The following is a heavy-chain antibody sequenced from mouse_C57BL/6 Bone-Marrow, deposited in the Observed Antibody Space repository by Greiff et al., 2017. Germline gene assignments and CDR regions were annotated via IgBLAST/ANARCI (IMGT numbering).Heavy chain of an antibody. J-gene: IGHJ2*01. CDR3: ARFYYGSSLHFDY. V-gene: IGHV5-15*01. D-gene: IGHD1-1*01. CDR1: GFTFSDYG. CDR2: ISNLAYSI. Sequence: EVKLMESGGGLVQPGGSLKLSCAASGFTFSDYGMAWVRQAPRKGPEWVAFISNLAYSIYYADTVTGRFTISRENAKNTLYLEMSSLRSEDTAMYYCARFYYGSSLHFDYWGQGTTLTVSS.